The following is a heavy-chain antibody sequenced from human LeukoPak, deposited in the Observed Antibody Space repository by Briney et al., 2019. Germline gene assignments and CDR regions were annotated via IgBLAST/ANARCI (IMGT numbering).Heavy chain of an antibody. D-gene: IGHD3-22*01. CDR3: ARFCCDSSGYYPDY. V-gene: IGHV4-31*03. CDR1: GGSISSGGYY. J-gene: IGHJ4*02. CDR2: IYYSGST. Sequence: SQTLSLTCTVSGGSISSGGYYWSWTRQHPGKGLEWIGYIYYSGSTYYNPSLKSRVTISVDTSKNQFSLKLSSVTAADTAVYYCARFCCDSSGYYPDYWGQGTLVTVSS.